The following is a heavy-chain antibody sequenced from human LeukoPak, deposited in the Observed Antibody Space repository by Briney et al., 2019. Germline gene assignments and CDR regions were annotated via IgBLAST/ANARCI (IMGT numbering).Heavy chain of an antibody. D-gene: IGHD2-21*02. Sequence: PGGSLRLSCAASGFTFSSYGMHWVRQAPGKGLEWVAVIWYDGSNKYYADSVKGRFTISRDNSKNTLYLQMNSLRAEDTAVYYCALTHGGDCYPVTGERGSFDYWGQGTLVTVSS. CDR2: IWYDGSNK. J-gene: IGHJ4*02. CDR1: GFTFSSYG. V-gene: IGHV3-33*01. CDR3: ALTHGGDCYPVTGERGSFDY.